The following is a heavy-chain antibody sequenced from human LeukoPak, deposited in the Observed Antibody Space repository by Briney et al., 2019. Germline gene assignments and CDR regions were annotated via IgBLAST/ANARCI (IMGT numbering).Heavy chain of an antibody. CDR3: ARDLYYGSGSPFDY. CDR2: ISGGGTTT. Sequence: GGSLRLSCAASGFSFSTYAMSWVRQAPGKGLEWFSTISGGGTTTDYADSVKGRFTISRDNSKNTVYLQMNSLRAEDTAVYYCARDLYYGSGSPFDYWGQGTLVTVSS. CDR1: GFSFSTYA. V-gene: IGHV3-23*01. D-gene: IGHD3-10*01. J-gene: IGHJ4*02.